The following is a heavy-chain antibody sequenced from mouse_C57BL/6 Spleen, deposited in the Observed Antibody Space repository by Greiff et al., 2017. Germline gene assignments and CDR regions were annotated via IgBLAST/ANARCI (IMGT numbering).Heavy chain of an antibody. D-gene: IGHD2-1*01. V-gene: IGHV2-6-1*01. J-gene: IGHJ4*01. CDR3: ARHGGSIYSMDY. CDR2: IWSAGST. Sequence: VKLVESGPGLVAPSQSLSITCTVSGFSLTSYGVHWVRQPPGKGLEWLVVIWSAGSTTYNSALNSRLSISKDNSKSQVFLKMNSLQTDDTAMYYCARHGGSIYSMDYWGQGTSVTVSS. CDR1: GFSLTSYG.